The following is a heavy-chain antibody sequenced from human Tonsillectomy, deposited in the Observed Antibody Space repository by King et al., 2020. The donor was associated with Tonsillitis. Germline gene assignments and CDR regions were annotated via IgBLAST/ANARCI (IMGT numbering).Heavy chain of an antibody. CDR3: ARDRYCSSTSCQPPTDY. CDR1: GYTFTGYY. Sequence: VQLVQSGAEVKKPGASVKVSCKASGYTFTGYYMHWVRQAPGQGLVWMEWINPNSGGTNYAQKFHGRVTRTRDTSISTAYLELGRLRSDDTAVYYCARDRYCSSTSCQPPTDYWGQGTLVTVSS. D-gene: IGHD2-2*01. V-gene: IGHV1-2*02. CDR2: INPNSGGT. J-gene: IGHJ4*02.